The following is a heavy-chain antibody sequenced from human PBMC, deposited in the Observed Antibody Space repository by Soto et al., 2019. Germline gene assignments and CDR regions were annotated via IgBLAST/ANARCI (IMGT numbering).Heavy chain of an antibody. Sequence: ESGGGLVQPGGSLRLSCAASGFTFSSFALHWVRQAPRKGLEYISGVRGNGDPPFYADSVKGRFTISRDNSQKTFYLQMTALNVDDTAVYYCVKSRGGNNFDFFDWGQGTLVTVSS. V-gene: IGHV3-64D*06. CDR3: VKSRGGNNFDFFD. J-gene: IGHJ4*02. CDR2: VRGNGDPP. CDR1: GFTFSSFA. D-gene: IGHD5-12*01.